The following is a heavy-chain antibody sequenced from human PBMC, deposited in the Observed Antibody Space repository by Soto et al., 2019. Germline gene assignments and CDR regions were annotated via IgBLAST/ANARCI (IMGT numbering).Heavy chain of an antibody. Sequence: PVGSLRLSCAASGFDFSSYGMHWVRQTPGKGLEWVAVLGFDGGGRYYADSVKGRFTISRDNSKKMLYLQMDSLRAEDTALYYCSRDPVGPDYAMVVSGQGTTVTVSS. J-gene: IGHJ6*02. V-gene: IGHV3-33*01. CDR1: GFDFSSYG. D-gene: IGHD1-26*01. CDR3: SRDPVGPDYAMVV. CDR2: LGFDGGGR.